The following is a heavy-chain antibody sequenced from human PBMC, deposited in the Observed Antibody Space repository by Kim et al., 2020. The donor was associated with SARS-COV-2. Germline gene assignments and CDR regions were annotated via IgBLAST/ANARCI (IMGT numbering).Heavy chain of an antibody. CDR3: ARHRACSSTSCYSYYYYYMDV. CDR2: IYPGDSDT. V-gene: IGHV5-51*01. CDR1: GYSFTSYW. D-gene: IGHD2-2*01. J-gene: IGHJ6*03. Sequence: GESLKISCKGSGYSFTSYWIGWVRQMPGKGLEWMGIIYPGDSDTRYSPSFQGQVTISADKSISTAYLQWSSLKASDTAMYYCARHRACSSTSCYSYYYYYMDVWGKGTTVTGSS.